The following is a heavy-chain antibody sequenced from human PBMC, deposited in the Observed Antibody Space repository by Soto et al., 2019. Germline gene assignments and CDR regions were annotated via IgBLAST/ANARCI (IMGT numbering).Heavy chain of an antibody. V-gene: IGHV3-48*02. CDR3: ANPHTFDI. D-gene: IGHD2-21*01. CDR1: GFTFSSYS. CDR2: ISSSSSTI. Sequence: PGGSLRLSCAASGFTFSSYSMNWVRQAAGKGLEWVGYISSSSSTIYYADSVKGRFTSSRDKAKSSLYLQMNGLRDEATAVYYCANPHTFDIWGQGTMVTVSS. J-gene: IGHJ3*02.